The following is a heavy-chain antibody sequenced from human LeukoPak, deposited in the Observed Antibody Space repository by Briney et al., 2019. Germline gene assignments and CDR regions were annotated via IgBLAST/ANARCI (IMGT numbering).Heavy chain of an antibody. CDR1: GGTISRYY. CDR3: ARTTMVRGTYYMDV. J-gene: IGHJ6*03. V-gene: IGHV4-59*01. D-gene: IGHD3-10*01. CDR2: IYYSGYT. Sequence: WETLSLTCTVSGGTISRYYWSWIRQPPGKGLEWVGYIYYSGYTNYNPSLKSGVTISVDTSNNQISLERNTVTAADTAVYYCARTTMVRGTYYMDVWGKGTTVTISS.